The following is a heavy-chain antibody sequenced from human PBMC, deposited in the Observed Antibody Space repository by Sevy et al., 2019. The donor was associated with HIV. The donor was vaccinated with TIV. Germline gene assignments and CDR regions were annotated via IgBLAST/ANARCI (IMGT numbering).Heavy chain of an antibody. J-gene: IGHJ4*02. CDR1: GFTFDDYA. CDR3: SRGLATADTPEYYFDY. CDR2: ITRNSYEAYGGTT. Sequence: GGSLRLSCTTSGFTFDDYAMSWFRQAPGKGLEWVAFITRNSYEAYGGTTEYAASMKGRFIISRDDSKSIAYLQMNSLKTEDTAVYYCSRGLATADTPEYYFDYWGQGNLVTVSS. D-gene: IGHD5-12*01. V-gene: IGHV3-49*03.